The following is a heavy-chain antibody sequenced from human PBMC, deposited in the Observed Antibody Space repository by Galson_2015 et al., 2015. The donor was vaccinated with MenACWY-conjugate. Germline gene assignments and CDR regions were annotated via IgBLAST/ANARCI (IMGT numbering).Heavy chain of an antibody. CDR2: IIPIFGTA. CDR3: ARGAGVSYYDSSGYYSGYWYFDL. J-gene: IGHJ2*01. V-gene: IGHV1-69*13. Sequence: SVKVSCKASGGTFSSYAISWVRQAPGQGLEWMGGIIPIFGTANYAQKFQGRVTITADESTSTAYMELSSLRSEDTAVYYCARGAGVSYYDSSGYYSGYWYFDLWGRGPLVTVSS. D-gene: IGHD3-22*01. CDR1: GGTFSSYA.